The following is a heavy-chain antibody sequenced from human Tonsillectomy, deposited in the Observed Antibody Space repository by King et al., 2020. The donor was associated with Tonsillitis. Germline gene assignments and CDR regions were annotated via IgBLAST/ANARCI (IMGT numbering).Heavy chain of an antibody. CDR1: GFTFSSYW. D-gene: IGHD6-6*01. CDR3: ARIAPQLGVFDY. V-gene: IGHV3-74*02. CDR2: IISDGSSK. J-gene: IGHJ4*02. Sequence: VQLVESGGGLVQPGGSLRLSCAASGFTFSSYWMHWVRQAPGKGLVWVSRIISDGSSKSYADSVKGRFTISRDNAKNTLYLQMNSLRAEDTAVYYCARIAPQLGVFDYWGQGTLVTVSS.